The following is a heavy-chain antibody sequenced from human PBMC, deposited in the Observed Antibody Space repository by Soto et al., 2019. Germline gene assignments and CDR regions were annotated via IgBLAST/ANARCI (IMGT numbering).Heavy chain of an antibody. V-gene: IGHV3-23*01. CDR2: ISGSGGST. CDR1: GFTFSSYA. Sequence: PGGALRLSCAASGFTFSSYAMSWVRQAPGKGLEWVSAISGSGGSTYYADSVKGRFTISGDNSKNTLYLQMNSLRAEDTAVYYCAKDRDVVVPAAPSLDYWGQGTLVTVSS. J-gene: IGHJ4*02. D-gene: IGHD2-2*01. CDR3: AKDRDVVVPAAPSLDY.